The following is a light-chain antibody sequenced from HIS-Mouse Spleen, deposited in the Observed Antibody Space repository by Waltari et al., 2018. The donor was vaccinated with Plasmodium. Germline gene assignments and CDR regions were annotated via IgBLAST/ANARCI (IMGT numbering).Light chain of an antibody. CDR3: QQYGSTPWT. V-gene: IGKV3-20*01. CDR1: QSVSSSH. Sequence: EIVLTQSPGTLSLSPGERATLSCSASQSVSSSHLAWYQQKPGQAPRPLIYGASSRATGIPDGFIGSRSGKDFTLAMSILEPEDIAVYYCQQYGSTPWTCGQGTKVEI. CDR2: GAS. J-gene: IGKJ1*01.